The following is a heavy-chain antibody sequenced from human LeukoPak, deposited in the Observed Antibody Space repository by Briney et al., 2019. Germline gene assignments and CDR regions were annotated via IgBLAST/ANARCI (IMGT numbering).Heavy chain of an antibody. CDR2: TYYRSKWYN. V-gene: IGHV6-1*01. CDR1: GDSVSSNSAA. D-gene: IGHD5-24*01. J-gene: IGHJ6*02. CDR3: ARDADGYTIKWAWYYYGMDV. Sequence: SQTLSLTCAISGDSVSSNSAAWNWIRQSPSRGLEWLGRTYYRSKWYNDYAVSVKSRITINPDTSKNQFSLQLNSVTPEDTAVYYCARDADGYTIKWAWYYYGMDVWGQGTTVTVSS.